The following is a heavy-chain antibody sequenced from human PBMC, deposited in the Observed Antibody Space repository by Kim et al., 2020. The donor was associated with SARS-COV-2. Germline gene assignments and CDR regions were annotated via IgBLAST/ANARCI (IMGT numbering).Heavy chain of an antibody. Sequence: SETLSLTCTVSGGSISSSSYYWGWIRQPPGKGLEWIGSMYYSGSTYYNPSLKSRVTISVDTSKYQFSLKVTSVTAADTAVYYCARLVTGVHWFDPWGQGTLVTVSS. D-gene: IGHD1-1*01. J-gene: IGHJ5*02. CDR1: GGSISSSSYY. V-gene: IGHV4-39*01. CDR3: ARLVTGVHWFDP. CDR2: MYYSGST.